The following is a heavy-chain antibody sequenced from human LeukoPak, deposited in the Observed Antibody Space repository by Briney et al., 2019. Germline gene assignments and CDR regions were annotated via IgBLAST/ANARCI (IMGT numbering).Heavy chain of an antibody. CDR1: GFTFSSYT. CDR3: ARALTPASGWLGS. J-gene: IGHJ5*01. Sequence: GGSLRLSCAASGFTFSSYTMTWVRQAPRKGLEWVTCISSSSSYMYYGDTLKGRFTISRDNAKNSLYLQMDDLSAEDTAMYYCARALTPASGWLGSWGQGTLVTVSS. CDR2: ISSSSSYM. V-gene: IGHV3-21*01. D-gene: IGHD6-19*01.